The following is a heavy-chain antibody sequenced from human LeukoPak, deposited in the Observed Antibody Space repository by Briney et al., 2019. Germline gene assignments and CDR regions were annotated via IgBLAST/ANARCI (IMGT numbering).Heavy chain of an antibody. CDR2: ISHTGDI. J-gene: IGHJ4*02. V-gene: IGHV3-48*03. D-gene: IGHD3-22*01. Sequence: GGSLRLSCAASGFTFSSFEMNWVRQAPGKGLEWISHISHTGDIKYADSVKGGFTISRDNAKNSQYLQMTSLRADDTAVYYCARSSGSYRPFDSWGQGTLVTVSS. CDR3: ARSSGSYRPFDS. CDR1: GFTFSSFE.